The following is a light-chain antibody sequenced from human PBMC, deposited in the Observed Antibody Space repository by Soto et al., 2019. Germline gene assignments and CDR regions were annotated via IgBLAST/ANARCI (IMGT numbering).Light chain of an antibody. CDR2: DAS. Sequence: EIVLTQSPATLSLSPGERVTLSCRASQTISSYLGWYQQKPGQAPRLLIYDASNRAAGIPARFSGSGSGTDFTLTISSLEPEDFAVYYCQQRSKWPLTFGGGTKVEIK. CDR1: QTISSY. J-gene: IGKJ4*01. V-gene: IGKV3-11*01. CDR3: QQRSKWPLT.